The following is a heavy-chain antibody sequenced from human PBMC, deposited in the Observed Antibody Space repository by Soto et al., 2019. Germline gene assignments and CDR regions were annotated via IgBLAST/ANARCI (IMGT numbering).Heavy chain of an antibody. D-gene: IGHD5-12*01. CDR3: ARHVSDGYNYVWFDP. CDR2: MYYSGST. J-gene: IGHJ5*02. Sequence: PSETLSLTCTVSGGSISSSRQYLGWIRQPPGKGLEWIATMYYSGSTYYNPSLRGRVTISVDTSRNQFSLKLRSVTAADTAVYYCARHVSDGYNYVWFDPWGQGTLVTVSS. V-gene: IGHV4-39*01. CDR1: GGSISSSRQY.